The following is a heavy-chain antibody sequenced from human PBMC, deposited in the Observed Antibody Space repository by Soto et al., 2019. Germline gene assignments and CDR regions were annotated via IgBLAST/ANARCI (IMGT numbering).Heavy chain of an antibody. D-gene: IGHD2-2*01. CDR2: ISYDGSNK. CDR3: AKADCSSTSCYAPRKTLDV. Sequence: GGSLRLSCAASGFTFSSYGMHWVRQAPGKGLEWVAVISYDGSNKYYADSVKGRFTISRDNSKNTLYLQMNSLRAEDTAVYYCAKADCSSTSCYAPRKTLDVWGQGTTVTVSS. V-gene: IGHV3-30*18. CDR1: GFTFSSYG. J-gene: IGHJ6*02.